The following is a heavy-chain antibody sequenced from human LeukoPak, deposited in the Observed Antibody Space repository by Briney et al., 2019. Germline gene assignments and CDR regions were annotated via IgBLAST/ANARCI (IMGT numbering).Heavy chain of an antibody. V-gene: IGHV1-8*01. CDR1: GYTLTELS. CDR3: ASGSSVVGATRDY. CDR2: MNPNSGNT. J-gene: IGHJ4*02. Sequence: ASVKVSCKVSGYTLTELSMHWVRQAPGQGLEWMGWMNPNSGNTGYAQKFQGRDTMTRNTSISTAYMELSSLRSEDTAVYYCASGSSVVGATRDYWGQGTLVTVSS. D-gene: IGHD1-26*01.